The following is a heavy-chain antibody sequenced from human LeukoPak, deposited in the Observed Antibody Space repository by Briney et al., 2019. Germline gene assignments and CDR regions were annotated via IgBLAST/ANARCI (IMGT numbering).Heavy chain of an antibody. Sequence: SETLSLTCTVSGGLISISTYYWGWIRQPPGKGLEWIGSIYYSGSTYYNPSLKSRVTISVDTSKNQFSLKLSSVTAADTAVYYCARHTEDGYNFFPYYFDYWGQGTLVTVSS. J-gene: IGHJ4*02. D-gene: IGHD5-24*01. CDR1: GGLISISTYY. CDR3: ARHTEDGYNFFPYYFDY. V-gene: IGHV4-39*01. CDR2: IYYSGST.